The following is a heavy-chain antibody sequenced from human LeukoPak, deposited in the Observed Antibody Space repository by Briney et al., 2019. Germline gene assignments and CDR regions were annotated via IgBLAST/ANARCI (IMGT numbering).Heavy chain of an antibody. CDR3: ARDRLKDAAAGTSFLFVY. CDR2: ISSSSSYT. Sequence: GGSLRLSCAASGFTFSDYYMSWIRQAPGKGLEWVSYISSSSSYTNYADSVKGRFTISRDNAKNSLYLQLNSLRAEDTAVYYCARDRLKDAAAGTSFLFVYWGQGTLVTVSS. D-gene: IGHD6-13*01. J-gene: IGHJ4*02. CDR1: GFTFSDYY. V-gene: IGHV3-11*06.